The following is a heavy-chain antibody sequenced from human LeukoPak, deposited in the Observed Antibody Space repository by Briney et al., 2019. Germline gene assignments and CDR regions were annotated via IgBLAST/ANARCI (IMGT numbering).Heavy chain of an antibody. Sequence: PRGSLRLSCTASGFTFGDYAMSWVRQAPGKGLEWVGFIRSKAYGGTTEYAASVKGRFAISRDDSKSIAYLQMNSLKTEDTAVYYCTRDLRLGRGGQGTLVTVSS. J-gene: IGHJ4*02. D-gene: IGHD3-16*01. CDR1: GFTFGDYA. CDR2: IRSKAYGGTT. V-gene: IGHV3-49*04. CDR3: TRDLRLGR.